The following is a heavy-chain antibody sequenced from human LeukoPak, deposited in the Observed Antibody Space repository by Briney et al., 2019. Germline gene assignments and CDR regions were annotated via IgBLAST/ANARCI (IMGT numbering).Heavy chain of an antibody. CDR1: GFSVSDKY. CDR2: IVNGGDI. CDR3: ARGRDSSGWYIFYDAFDI. J-gene: IGHJ3*02. D-gene: IGHD6-19*01. Sequence: TGGSLRLSCAASGFSVSDKYMTWVRQAPGKGLEWVSAIVNGGDIYHADSVKGRFTISRDNSRNTFYLQMNNLRVEDTAVYYCARGRDSSGWYIFYDAFDIWGQGTMVTVSS. V-gene: IGHV3-53*01.